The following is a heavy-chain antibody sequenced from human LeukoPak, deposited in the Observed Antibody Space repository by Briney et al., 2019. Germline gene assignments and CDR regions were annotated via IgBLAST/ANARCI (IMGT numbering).Heavy chain of an antibody. V-gene: IGHV4-59*08. CDR2: IYYSGST. CDR1: GGSISSYY. Sequence: PETLSLTCTVSGGSISSYYWSWIRQPPGKGLEWIGYIYYSGSTSYNPSLKSRVTISVDTSKNQFSLKLSSVTAADTAVYYCARRESSGYFDYWGQGTLVTVSS. CDR3: ARRESSGYFDY. J-gene: IGHJ4*02. D-gene: IGHD6-19*01.